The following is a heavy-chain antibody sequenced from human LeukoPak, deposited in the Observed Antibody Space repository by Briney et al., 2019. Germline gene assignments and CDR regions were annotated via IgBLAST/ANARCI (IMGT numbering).Heavy chain of an antibody. Sequence: GGSLRLSCAASGFTFDKYAMTWVRQAPGKGLEWVSAISAGGSNTYYADSVKGRFTISRDTSQNTLYLQMHSLRAEDTAVYYCAKTPYYDSTGYYHYYYYAMDVWGQGTTVTVSS. J-gene: IGHJ6*02. CDR1: GFTFDKYA. CDR3: AKTPYYDSTGYYHYYYYAMDV. V-gene: IGHV3-23*01. D-gene: IGHD3-22*01. CDR2: ISAGGSNT.